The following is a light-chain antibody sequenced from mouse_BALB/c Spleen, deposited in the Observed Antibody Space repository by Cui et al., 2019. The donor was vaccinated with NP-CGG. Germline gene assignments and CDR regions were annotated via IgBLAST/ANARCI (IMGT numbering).Light chain of an antibody. Sequence: QAVVTQESALTTSPGETVTLTCRSSTGAVTTSNYANWVQEKPDHLFTGLIGGTNNRAPGVPARFSGSLIGDKAALTITRARTEDEAKYFCALWYSNHWVFGGGTKLTVL. CDR3: ALWYSNHWV. CDR1: TGAVTTSNY. CDR2: GTN. J-gene: IGLJ1*01. V-gene: IGLV1*01.